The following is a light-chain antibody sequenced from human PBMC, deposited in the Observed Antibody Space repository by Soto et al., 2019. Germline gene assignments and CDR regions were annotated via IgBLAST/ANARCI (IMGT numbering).Light chain of an antibody. J-gene: IGLJ2*01. CDR3: QAWDAGVV. Sequence: QSVLSQSPSASASLGASVKLTCTLTPGHSTYAIAWYQQRPGQGPTFLMKINSDGSHTKGAGIPDRFSGSSSGAERYLTISNLQSEDEADYYCQAWDAGVVFGGGTKVNVL. CDR2: INSDGSH. CDR1: PGHSTYA. V-gene: IGLV4-69*01.